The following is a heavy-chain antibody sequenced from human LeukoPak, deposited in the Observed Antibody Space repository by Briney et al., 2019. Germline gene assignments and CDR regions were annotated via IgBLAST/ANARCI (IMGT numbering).Heavy chain of an antibody. J-gene: IGHJ5*02. CDR1: GGSISSGDYY. CDR2: IYYSGST. D-gene: IGHD6-13*01. Sequence: PSETLSLTCTVSGGSISSGDYYWSWIRQPPGKGLEWIGYIYYSGSTYYNPSLKSRVTISVDTSKNQFSLKLSSVTAADTAVYYCARVRTGIAAAGNWFDPWGQGTLVTVSS. V-gene: IGHV4-30-4*01. CDR3: ARVRTGIAAAGNWFDP.